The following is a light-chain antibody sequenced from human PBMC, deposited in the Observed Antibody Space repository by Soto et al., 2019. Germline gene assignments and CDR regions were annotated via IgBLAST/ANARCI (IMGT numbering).Light chain of an antibody. J-gene: IGKJ4*01. CDR2: GAS. CDR3: HQYAVSPLT. Sequence: ERVMTQSPATLSVSPGERATLSCRASQNVGSNLAWYQQKPGRAPRLLIYGASTRATGIPARFSGSGSVTEFTLTISSLQSEDFAVYYCHQYAVSPLTFGGGTTVEIK. CDR1: QNVGSN. V-gene: IGKV3D-15*01.